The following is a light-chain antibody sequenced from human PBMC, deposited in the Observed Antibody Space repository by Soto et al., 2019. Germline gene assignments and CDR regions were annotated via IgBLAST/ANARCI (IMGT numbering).Light chain of an antibody. V-gene: IGLV4-69*01. CDR3: QTWGTGIQV. CDR2: LNSDGSH. Sequence: QPVLTQSPAASASLGASVKLTCTLSRGPSSYAIAWHQQQPEKGPRYLMKLNSDGSHSKGDRSTDRVSGSSSGAERYLTISCVHSEDEADNNWQTWGTGIQVFGGGTKLTVL. J-gene: IGLJ2*01. CDR1: RGPSSYA.